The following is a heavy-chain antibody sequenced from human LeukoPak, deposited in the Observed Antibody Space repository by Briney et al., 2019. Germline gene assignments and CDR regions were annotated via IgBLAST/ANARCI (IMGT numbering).Heavy chain of an antibody. J-gene: IGHJ4*02. Sequence: SVKVSCKASGGTFSSYAISWVRQAPGQGLEWMGGIIPIFGTANYAQKFQGRVTITADKSTSTAYMELSSLRSEDTAVYYCARVGYSYGYEADGYWGQGTLVTVS. CDR3: ARVGYSYGYEADGY. CDR1: GGTFSSYA. D-gene: IGHD5-18*01. CDR2: IIPIFGTA. V-gene: IGHV1-69*06.